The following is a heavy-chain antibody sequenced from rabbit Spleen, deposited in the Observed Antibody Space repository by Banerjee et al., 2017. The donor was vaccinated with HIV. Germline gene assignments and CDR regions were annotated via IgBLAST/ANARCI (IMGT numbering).Heavy chain of an antibody. Sequence: QEQLVESGGGLVQPEGSLTLTCKASGVSFSDKDVMCWVRQAPGKGLEWIGYIDPVFGITYYANWVNGRFSISRENAQNTVFLQMTSLTAADTATYFCARDGAGGSSFALWGPGTLVTVS. J-gene: IGHJ4*01. CDR3: ARDGAGGSSFAL. CDR2: IDPVFGIT. V-gene: IGHV1S47*01. CDR1: GVSFSDKDV. D-gene: IGHD8-1*01.